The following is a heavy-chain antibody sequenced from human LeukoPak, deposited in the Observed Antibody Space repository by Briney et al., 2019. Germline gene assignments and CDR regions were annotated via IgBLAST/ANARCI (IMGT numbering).Heavy chain of an antibody. Sequence: SVKVSCKASGGTFSSYAISWVRQAPGQGLEWMGGIIPIFGTANYAQKFQGRVTITTDESTSTAYMELSSLRSEDTAVYYCATPHQYLTIGFFQHGGKGPLFTVPS. CDR3: ATPHQYLTIGFFQH. CDR1: GGTFSSYA. CDR2: IIPIFGTA. J-gene: IGHJ1*01. D-gene: IGHD2-2*02. V-gene: IGHV1-69*05.